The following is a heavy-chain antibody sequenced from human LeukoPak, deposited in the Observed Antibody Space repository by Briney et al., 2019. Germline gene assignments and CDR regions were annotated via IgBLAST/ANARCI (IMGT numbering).Heavy chain of an antibody. J-gene: IGHJ4*02. D-gene: IGHD3-22*01. V-gene: IGHV3-30-3*01. CDR1: GFTFSSYA. CDR2: ISYDGSNK. Sequence: GRSLRLSCAASGFTFSSYAMHWVRQAPGKGLEWVAVISYDGSNKYYADSVKGRFTISRDNSKNTLYLQMNSLRAEDTAVYYCAKESYDSSDPKGLDYWGQGTLVTVSS. CDR3: AKESYDSSDPKGLDY.